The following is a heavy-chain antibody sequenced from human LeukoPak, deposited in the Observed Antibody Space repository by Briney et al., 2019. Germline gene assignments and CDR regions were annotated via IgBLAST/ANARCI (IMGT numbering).Heavy chain of an antibody. D-gene: IGHD3-10*01. V-gene: IGHV4-30-2*01. J-gene: IGHJ5*02. CDR3: ARGRLGWFGEPRRNNWFDP. CDR2: IYHSGST. CDR1: GGSISSGGYS. Sequence: SQTLSLTCAVSGGSISSGGYSWSWIRQPPGKGLEWIRYIYHSGSTNYNPSLKSRVTISVDTSKNQFSLKLSSVTAADTAVYYCARGRLGWFGEPRRNNWFDPWGQGTLVTVSS.